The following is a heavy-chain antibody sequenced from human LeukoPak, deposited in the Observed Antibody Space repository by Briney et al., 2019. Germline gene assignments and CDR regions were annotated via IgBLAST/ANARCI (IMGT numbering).Heavy chain of an antibody. CDR2: ISSSYSTI. D-gene: IGHD1-26*01. Sequence: PGGSLRLSCAASGFTFSSYSMNWVRQAPGKGLEWVSYISSSYSTIYYADSVKGRFTISRDNAENSLYLQMNSLRAEGTAVYYCARGIDSGAYRIFDYWGQGTLVTVSS. V-gene: IGHV3-48*04. CDR3: ARGIDSGAYRIFDY. CDR1: GFTFSSYS. J-gene: IGHJ4*02.